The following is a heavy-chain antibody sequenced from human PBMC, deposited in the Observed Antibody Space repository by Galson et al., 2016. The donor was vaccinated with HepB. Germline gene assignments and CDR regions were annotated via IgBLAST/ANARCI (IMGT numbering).Heavy chain of an antibody. D-gene: IGHD3-10*01. CDR3: AHRRITMVRGVIKSGNWFDA. J-gene: IGHJ5*02. V-gene: IGHV2-5*02. CDR2: IYWDDDR. Sequence: PALVKPTQTLTLTCTFSGFSLSTSGVGVGWIRQPPGKALEWLAVIYWDDDRRYSPSLKSRLTITKDTSRRQVVLNITNMDPMDTATYYCAHRRITMVRGVIKSGNWFDAWGQGTLVTVSS. CDR1: GFSLSTSGVG.